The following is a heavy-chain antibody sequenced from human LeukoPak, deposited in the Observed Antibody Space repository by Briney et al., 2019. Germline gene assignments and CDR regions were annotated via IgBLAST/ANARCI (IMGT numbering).Heavy chain of an antibody. CDR1: GYTFTGYY. CDR3: ATQRGSYVWGTDFDY. J-gene: IGHJ4*02. CDR2: INPNSGDT. D-gene: IGHD3-16*01. Sequence: GAPVKVSCKASGYTFTGYYMHWVRQAPGQGLEWMGWINPNSGDTKYAQKFQGRVTMTRDTSISTAYMELGRLRSDDTAVYYCATQRGSYVWGTDFDYWGQGTLVTVSS. V-gene: IGHV1-2*02.